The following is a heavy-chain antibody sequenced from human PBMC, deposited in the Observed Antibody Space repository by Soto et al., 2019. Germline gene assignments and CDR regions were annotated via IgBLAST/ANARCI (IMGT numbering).Heavy chain of an antibody. CDR1: GFTFSDAW. J-gene: IGHJ3*02. CDR2: IKTGSEPGPT. V-gene: IGHV3-15*01. CDR3: TRRYCSSGCYEDALDI. Sequence: EEQLVESGGGLVEPGGSLRVSCAGSGFTFSDAWVTWVRQAPGKGLEWVGRIKTGSEPGPTDYAAPVKGRFTISRDDSKNTVYLQMNSLKIEDTALYYCTRRYCSSGCYEDALDIWGQGTMVTVS. D-gene: IGHD2-2*01.